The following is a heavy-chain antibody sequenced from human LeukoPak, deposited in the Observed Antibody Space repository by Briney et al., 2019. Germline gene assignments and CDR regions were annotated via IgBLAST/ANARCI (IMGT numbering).Heavy chain of an antibody. CDR1: GFTFSSYA. CDR3: ARDLVVAGTYGFGN. CDR2: IYSAGAT. Sequence: PGGSLRLSCAASGFTFSSYAMSWVRQAPGKGLEWVSSIYSAGATFYADSVKDRFTISRDTSENTLHLQMSSLRVEDAAVYYCARDLVVAGTYGFGNWGQGTLVAVSS. V-gene: IGHV3-66*01. D-gene: IGHD2-15*01. J-gene: IGHJ4*02.